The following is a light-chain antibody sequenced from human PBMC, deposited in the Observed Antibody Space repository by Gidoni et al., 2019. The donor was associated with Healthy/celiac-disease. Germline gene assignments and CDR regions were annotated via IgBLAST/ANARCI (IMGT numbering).Light chain of an antibody. CDR3: QQYYSTMYT. J-gene: IGKJ2*01. CDR2: WAS. CDR1: QSVLYSSNNKNY. V-gene: IGKV4-1*01. Sequence: IVMTQSPHSVAVSLGERATINCKSSQSVLYSSNNKNYLAWYQQKPGQPPKLLIYWASTRESGVPDRFSGSGSGTDFTLTISSLQAEDVAVYYCQQYYSTMYTFGQGTKLEIK.